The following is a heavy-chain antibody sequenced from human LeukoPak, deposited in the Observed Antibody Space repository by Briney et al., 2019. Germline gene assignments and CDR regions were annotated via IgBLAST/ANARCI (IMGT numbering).Heavy chain of an antibody. J-gene: IGHJ3*02. CDR1: GGSISSSSHY. Sequence: PSETLSLTCTVSGGSISSSSHYWGWIRQPPGKGLEWIGTIYYSGSTYYNPSLKSRVTISVDRSKNQFSLNLNSVTAADTAVYYCARYGLLGLSEINAFDIWGQGTMVTVSS. CDR2: IYYSGST. CDR3: ARYGLLGLSEINAFDI. V-gene: IGHV4-39*07. D-gene: IGHD2-2*01.